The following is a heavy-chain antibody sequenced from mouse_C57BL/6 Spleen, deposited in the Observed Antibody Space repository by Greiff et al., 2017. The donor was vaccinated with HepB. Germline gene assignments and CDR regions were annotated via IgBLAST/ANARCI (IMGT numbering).Heavy chain of an antibody. CDR2: ISSGSSTI. V-gene: IGHV5-17*01. CDR1: GFTFSDYG. CDR3: ARLQYSNYGDYAMDY. J-gene: IGHJ4*01. D-gene: IGHD2-5*01. Sequence: EVQLVESGGGLVKPGGSLKLSCAASGFTFSDYGMHWVRQAPEKGLEWVAYISSGSSTIYYADTVKGRFTISRANAKNTLFLQMTSLRSEDTAMYYCARLQYSNYGDYAMDYWGQGTSVTVSS.